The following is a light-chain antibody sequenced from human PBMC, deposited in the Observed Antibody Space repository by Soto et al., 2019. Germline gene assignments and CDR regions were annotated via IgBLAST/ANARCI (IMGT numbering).Light chain of an antibody. CDR2: EVS. J-gene: IGLJ1*01. V-gene: IGLV2-14*01. CDR1: SSDVGGYNY. Sequence: SVLTQPASVSGSPGQSITISCTGTSSDVGGYNYVSWYQQYPGKAPKLIIFEVSYRPSGISNRFSGSKSGNTASLTISGLQAEDEADYYCSSYTSRGTYVFGTGTKVTVL. CDR3: SSYTSRGTYV.